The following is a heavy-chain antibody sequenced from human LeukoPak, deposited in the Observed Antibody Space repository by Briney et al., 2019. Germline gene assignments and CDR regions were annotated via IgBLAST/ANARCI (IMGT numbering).Heavy chain of an antibody. J-gene: IGHJ4*02. D-gene: IGHD6-19*01. CDR1: GGYFSGYY. V-gene: IGHV4-34*01. CDR3: ASRSVAVRFPSDY. Sequence: PSETLSLTCAVYGGYFSGYYWSWIRQPPGKGLEWIGEINHSGSTNYNPSLKSRVTISVDTSKNQFSLKLSSVTAADTAVYYCASRSVAVRFPSDYWGQGTLVTVSS. CDR2: INHSGST.